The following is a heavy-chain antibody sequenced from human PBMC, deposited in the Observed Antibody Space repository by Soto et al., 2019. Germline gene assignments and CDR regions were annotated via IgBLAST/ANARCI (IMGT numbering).Heavy chain of an antibody. J-gene: IGHJ5*02. CDR3: ARLSTELGESYNWFDP. CDR1: GGSISSYY. Sequence: ASETLSLTCTASGGSISSYYWSWIRQPPGKGLEWIGYIYYSGSTNYNPSLKSRVTISVDTSKNQFSLKLSSVTAADTAVYYCARLSTELGESYNWFDPWGQGTLVTVSS. D-gene: IGHD3-16*01. V-gene: IGHV4-59*01. CDR2: IYYSGST.